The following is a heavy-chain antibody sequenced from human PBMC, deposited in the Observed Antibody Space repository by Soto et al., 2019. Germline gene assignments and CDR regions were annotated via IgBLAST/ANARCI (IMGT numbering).Heavy chain of an antibody. Sequence: GGSLRLSCAASGFTFRNYAMSWVRQAPGKGLEWVSAISGSSGYIYYADSVKGRFTISRDNAKNSLYLQMNSLRAEDTAVYYCARDHDYSNYRWFDPWGQGTLVTVSS. CDR3: ARDHDYSNYRWFDP. J-gene: IGHJ5*02. V-gene: IGHV3-21*01. D-gene: IGHD4-4*01. CDR2: ISGSSGYI. CDR1: GFTFRNYA.